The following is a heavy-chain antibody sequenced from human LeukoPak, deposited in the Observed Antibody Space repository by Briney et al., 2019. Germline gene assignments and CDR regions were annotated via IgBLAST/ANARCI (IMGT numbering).Heavy chain of an antibody. D-gene: IGHD3-10*01. CDR3: AVDYAGSPDY. CDR1: GFTFSTYW. J-gene: IGHJ4*02. V-gene: IGHV3-74*03. Sequence: PGGSLRLSCTASGFTFSTYWINWVRHSPGKGLVWVALINGDGSTTTHADSVKGRFTISRDNAKNTAYLQMNSLRDEDTAVYVCAVDYAGSPDYWGQGTLVSVSA. CDR2: INGDGSTT.